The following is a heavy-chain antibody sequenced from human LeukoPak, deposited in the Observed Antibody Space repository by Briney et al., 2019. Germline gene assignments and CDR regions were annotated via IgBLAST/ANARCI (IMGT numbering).Heavy chain of an antibody. CDR1: GDSISSYY. D-gene: IGHD4-11*01. CDR2: IYYSGST. Sequence: SETLSLTCTVSGDSISSYYWSWIRQPPGKGLEWIGYIYYSGSTNYNPSLKSRVTISVDTSKNQFSLKLGSVTAADTAVYYCARDQYLHGMDVWGQGTTVTVSS. CDR3: ARDQYLHGMDV. V-gene: IGHV4-59*01. J-gene: IGHJ6*02.